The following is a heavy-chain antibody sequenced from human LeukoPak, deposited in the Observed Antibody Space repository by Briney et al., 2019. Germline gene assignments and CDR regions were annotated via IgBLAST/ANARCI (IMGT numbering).Heavy chain of an antibody. CDR3: ARRKGGSGLVDY. CDR1: GGSISSSSYY. D-gene: IGHD6-19*01. Sequence: SETLSLTCTVSGGSISSSSYYWGWIRKPPGKGLEWIGSIYYSGSTYYNPSLKSRVTISVDTSKNQFSLKLSSVTAADTAVYYCARRKGGSGLVDYWGQGTLVTVSS. J-gene: IGHJ4*02. V-gene: IGHV4-39*01. CDR2: IYYSGST.